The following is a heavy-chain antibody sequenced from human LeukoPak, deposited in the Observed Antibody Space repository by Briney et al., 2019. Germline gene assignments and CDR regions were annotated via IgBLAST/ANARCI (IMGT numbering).Heavy chain of an antibody. D-gene: IGHD3-10*01. CDR2: NFYSGST. CDR3: ARARYYGSRTYRITFDY. J-gene: IGHJ4*02. Sequence: PSQTLSLTCTVSGGSISSNGYYWSWLRQQPGKRLEWIGYNFYSGSTYYNPSFKSRVIISVDSSKNQFSLKINSVTAADTAFYYCARARYYGSRTYRITFDYWGLGTLVTVSS. CDR1: GGSISSNGYY. V-gene: IGHV4-31*03.